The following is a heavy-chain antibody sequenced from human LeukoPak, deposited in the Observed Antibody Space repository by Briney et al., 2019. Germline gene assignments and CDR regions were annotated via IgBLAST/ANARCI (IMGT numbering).Heavy chain of an antibody. CDR3: ARGAYCGGDCYQRQFDY. D-gene: IGHD2-21*02. V-gene: IGHV1-18*01. CDR2: ISAYNGNT. Sequence: ASVKVSCKASGYTFTSYGISWVRQAPGQGLEWMGWISAYNGNTNYAQKLQGRVTMTTDTSTSTAYMELRSLRSDDTAVYYCARGAYCGGDCYQRQFDYWGQGTLVTVSS. CDR1: GYTFTSYG. J-gene: IGHJ4*02.